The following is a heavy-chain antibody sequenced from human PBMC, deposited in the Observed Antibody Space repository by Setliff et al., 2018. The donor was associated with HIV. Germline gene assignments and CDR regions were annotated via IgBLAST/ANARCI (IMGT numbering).Heavy chain of an antibody. V-gene: IGHV3-53*01. CDR3: AKGFSRIVAVISDY. CDR2: INGDGDST. J-gene: IGHJ4*02. CDR1: GFTVSNNY. Sequence: GGSLRLSCAASGFTVSNNYMNWVRQAPGKGLEWVSGINGDGDSTYYADSVKGRFTVSRDNSKNTLYLQMNSLRAEDTAIYYCAKGFSRIVAVISDYWGLGTLVTVSS. D-gene: IGHD3-22*01.